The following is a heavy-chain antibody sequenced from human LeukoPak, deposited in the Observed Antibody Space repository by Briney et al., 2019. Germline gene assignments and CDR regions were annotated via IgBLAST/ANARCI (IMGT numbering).Heavy chain of an antibody. CDR3: ARARQQLAYYFDY. Sequence: SETLSLTCAVYGGSFSGYYWSWIRQPPGKGLEWIGYIYYSGSTNYNPSLKSRVTISVDTSKNQFSLKLSSVTAADTAVYYCARARQQLAYYFDYWGQGTLVTVSS. CDR2: IYYSGST. J-gene: IGHJ4*02. CDR1: GGSFSGYY. D-gene: IGHD6-13*01. V-gene: IGHV4-59*01.